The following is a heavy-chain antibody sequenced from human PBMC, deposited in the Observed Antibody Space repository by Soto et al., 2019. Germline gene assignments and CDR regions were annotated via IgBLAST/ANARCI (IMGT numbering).Heavy chain of an antibody. CDR2: INHSGST. Sequence: KPSETLSLTCAVYGGSFSGYYWGWIRQPPGKGLEWIGEINHSGSTNYNPSLKSRVTISVDTSKNQFSLKLSSVTAADTAVYYCAREVGVLRLLESDYYGMDVWGQGTTVTVSS. V-gene: IGHV4-34*01. D-gene: IGHD3-3*01. CDR1: GGSFSGYY. CDR3: AREVGVLRLLESDYYGMDV. J-gene: IGHJ6*02.